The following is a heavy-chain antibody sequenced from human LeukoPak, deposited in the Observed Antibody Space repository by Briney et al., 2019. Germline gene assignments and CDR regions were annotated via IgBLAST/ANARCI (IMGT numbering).Heavy chain of an antibody. V-gene: IGHV1-69*16. D-gene: IGHD6-19*01. J-gene: IGHJ4*02. Sequence: SVKVSCKASGYTFTSYYMHWVRQAPGQGLEWMGGIIPILGTANYAQKFQGRVTITTDESTSTAYMELSSLRSEDTAVYYCARAVGSGWYVGGYFDYWGQGTLVTVSS. CDR3: ARAVGSGWYVGGYFDY. CDR1: GYTFTSYY. CDR2: IIPILGTA.